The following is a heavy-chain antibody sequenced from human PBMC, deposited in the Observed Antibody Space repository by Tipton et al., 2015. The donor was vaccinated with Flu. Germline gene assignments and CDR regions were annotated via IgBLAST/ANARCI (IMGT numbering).Heavy chain of an antibody. CDR2: LYTSGGA. D-gene: IGHD2-8*01. J-gene: IGHJ3*02. Sequence: TLSLTCTVSGASISTGDYYWSWLRQSAGKGLEWIGRLYTSGGAGYNPSLKSRVTISVDTSKNQFSLKLSSVTAADTAVYYCVRDVYGTDAFEIWGQGTKVTVSS. CDR1: GASISTGDYY. V-gene: IGHV4-61*02. CDR3: VRDVYGTDAFEI.